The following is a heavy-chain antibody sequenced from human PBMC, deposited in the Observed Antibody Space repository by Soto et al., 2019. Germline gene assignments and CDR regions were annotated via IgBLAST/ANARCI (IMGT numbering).Heavy chain of an antibody. Sequence: PGGSLRLSCAASGFTFSSYEMNWVRQAPGKGLEWVSYISGSGKTIYYADSVKGRFTISRDNAKNSLYLQMNSLRAEDTAVYYCAGVKGIAVTGTPRWFDPWGQGTLVTVSS. V-gene: IGHV3-48*03. CDR1: GFTFSSYE. J-gene: IGHJ5*02. D-gene: IGHD6-19*01. CDR3: AGVKGIAVTGTPRWFDP. CDR2: ISGSGKTI.